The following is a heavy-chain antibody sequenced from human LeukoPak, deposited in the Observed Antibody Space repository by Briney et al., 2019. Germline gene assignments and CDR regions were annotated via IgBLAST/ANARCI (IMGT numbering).Heavy chain of an antibody. V-gene: IGHV3-49*03. J-gene: IGHJ4*02. D-gene: IGHD3-22*01. CDR1: GFTFGDYA. CDR2: IRSKAYGGTT. Sequence: GGSLRLSCTASGFTFGDYAMSWFRQAPGKGLEWVGFIRSKAYGGTTEYAASVKGRFTISRDDSKSIAYLQMNSLKTEDTAVYYCSRDKHYYDSSGYLILDYWGQGTLVTVSS. CDR3: SRDKHYYDSSGYLILDY.